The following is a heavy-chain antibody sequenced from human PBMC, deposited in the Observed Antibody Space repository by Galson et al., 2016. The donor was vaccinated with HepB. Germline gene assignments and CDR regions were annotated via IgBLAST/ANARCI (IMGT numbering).Heavy chain of an antibody. CDR3: SRVAGLDYDFWSGYPDFDY. CDR1: GFTFHNYA. Sequence: LRLSCAASGFTFHNYAMSWFRQAPGKGLEWVGFIRSNGYGGTTEYAASARGTFSISRDDSKNIAYLQLNSLKTEDTAVYYCSRVAGLDYDFWSGYPDFDYWGQGALVTVSA. D-gene: IGHD3-3*01. J-gene: IGHJ4*02. V-gene: IGHV3-49*03. CDR2: IRSNGYGGTT.